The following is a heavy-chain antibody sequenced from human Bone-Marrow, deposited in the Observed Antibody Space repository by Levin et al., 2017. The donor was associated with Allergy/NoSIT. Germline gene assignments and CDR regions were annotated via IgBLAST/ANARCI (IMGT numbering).Heavy chain of an antibody. CDR2: IYWDDDK. D-gene: IGHD2-2*01. CDR3: AHRLRGTTTNWYHGYFDY. J-gene: IGHJ4*02. Sequence: SGPTLVKPTQTLTLTCTFSGFSLSPSGVGVGWIRQPPGEALEYLALIYWDDDKRYNPSLRSRLTIAKDTSKNQVVLTMTNMDPADTATYFCAHRLRGTTTNWYHGYFDYWGQGTLVTVSS. V-gene: IGHV2-5*02. CDR1: GFSLSPSGVG.